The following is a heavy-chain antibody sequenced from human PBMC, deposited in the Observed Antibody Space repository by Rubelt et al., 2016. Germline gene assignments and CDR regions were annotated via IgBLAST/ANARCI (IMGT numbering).Heavy chain of an antibody. V-gene: IGHV3-33*01. J-gene: IGHJ4*02. CDR3: ARGGMGGSTGYFDY. D-gene: IGHD1-26*01. CDR1: GFTFSSYG. CDR2: IWYDGSNK. Sequence: GGVVQPGRSLRLSCAASGFTFSSYGMHWVRQAPGKGLEWVAVIWYDGSNKYYADSVKGRFTISRDNSKNTLYLQMNSLRAEGTAVYYCARGGMGGSTGYFDYWGQGTLVTVSS.